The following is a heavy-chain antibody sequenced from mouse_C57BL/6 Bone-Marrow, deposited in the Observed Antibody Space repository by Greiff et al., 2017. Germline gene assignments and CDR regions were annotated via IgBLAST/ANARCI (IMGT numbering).Heavy chain of an antibody. D-gene: IGHD1-1*01. CDR1: GYTFTSYG. V-gene: IGHV1-81*01. Sequence: QVHVKQSGAELARPGASVKLSCKASGYTFTSYGISWVKQRTGQGLEWIGEIYPRSGNTYYNEKFKGQATLTAYKSSSKAYMELRSLTSEDSAVYFCSRSPLLLRYWGQGTTLTVSS. CDR2: IYPRSGNT. J-gene: IGHJ2*01. CDR3: SRSPLLLRY.